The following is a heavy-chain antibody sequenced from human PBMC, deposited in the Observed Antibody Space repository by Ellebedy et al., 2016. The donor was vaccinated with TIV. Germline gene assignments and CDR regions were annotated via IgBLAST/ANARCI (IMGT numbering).Heavy chain of an antibody. Sequence: SETLSLTCTVSGGSITSGGYYCSWIRQHPGKGLEWIGYIYYSGGTYNNPSLKSRVTISVDTSKNQSSLKLSSVTAADTAVYYCARGGRYSGYSIWGQGTLVTVSS. CDR1: GGSITSGGYY. CDR3: ARGGRYSGYSI. J-gene: IGHJ4*02. D-gene: IGHD5-12*01. CDR2: IYYSGGT. V-gene: IGHV4-31*03.